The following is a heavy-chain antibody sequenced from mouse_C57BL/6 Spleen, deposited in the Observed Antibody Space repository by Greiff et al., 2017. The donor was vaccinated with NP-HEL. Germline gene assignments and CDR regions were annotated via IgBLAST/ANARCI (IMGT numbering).Heavy chain of an antibody. CDR1: GFNIKDDY. CDR2: IDPENGDT. CDR3: TTFGLRAY. J-gene: IGHJ3*01. Sequence: EVQLQQSGAELVRPGASVKLSCTASGFNIKDDYMHWVKQRPEQGLEWIGWIDPENGDTEYASKFQGKATITADTSSNTAYLQLSSLTSEDTAVYYCTTFGLRAYWGQGTLVTVSA. V-gene: IGHV14-4*01. D-gene: IGHD2-2*01.